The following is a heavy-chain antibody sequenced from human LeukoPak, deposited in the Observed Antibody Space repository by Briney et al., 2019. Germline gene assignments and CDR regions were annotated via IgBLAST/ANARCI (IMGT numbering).Heavy chain of an antibody. CDR3: ARHSPNYDFWSGQPQNLDY. Sequence: PSETLSLTCTVSGGSISSYYWSWIRQPPGKGPEWIGYIYYSGSTNYNPSLKSRVTISVDTSKNQFSLKLSSVTAADTAVYYCARHSPNYDFWSGQPQNLDYWGQGTLVTVSS. D-gene: IGHD3-3*01. CDR2: IYYSGST. V-gene: IGHV4-59*08. J-gene: IGHJ4*02. CDR1: GGSISSYY.